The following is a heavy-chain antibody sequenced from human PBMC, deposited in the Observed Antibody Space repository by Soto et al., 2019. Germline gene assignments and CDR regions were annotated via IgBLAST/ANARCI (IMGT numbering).Heavy chain of an antibody. CDR1: GGSISSGGYY. Sequence: QVQLQESGPGLVKPSQTLSLTCTVSGGSISSGGYYWSWIRQHPGKGLEWIGYIYYSGSTYYNPCLKSRVTISVDTTKNQFSPKLSSVTAADTAVYYCARDGGYSSSSAGGFDYWGQGTLVTVSS. V-gene: IGHV4-31*03. CDR3: ARDGGYSSSSAGGFDY. CDR2: IYYSGST. J-gene: IGHJ4*02. D-gene: IGHD6-13*01.